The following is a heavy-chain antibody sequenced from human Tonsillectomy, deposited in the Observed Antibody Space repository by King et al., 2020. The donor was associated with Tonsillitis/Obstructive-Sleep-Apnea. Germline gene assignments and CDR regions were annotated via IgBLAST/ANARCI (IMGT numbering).Heavy chain of an antibody. J-gene: IGHJ4*02. CDR2: IYWDDDK. CDR1: GFSLSTTGVG. CDR3: AHSSTTATPFDY. V-gene: IGHV2-5*02. D-gene: IGHD4-17*01. Sequence: ITLKESGPTLVKPTQTLTLTCTFSGFSLSTTGVGVGWIRQPPGKALEWLTLIYWDDDKRYSSSLESRLTITKDTSKNQVVLTMTNMDPVDTATYYCAHSSTTATPFDYWGQGTLVTVSS.